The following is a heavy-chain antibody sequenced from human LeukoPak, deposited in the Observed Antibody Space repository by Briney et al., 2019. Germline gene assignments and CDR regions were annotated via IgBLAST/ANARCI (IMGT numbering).Heavy chain of an antibody. J-gene: IGHJ3*02. CDR1: GFTFSSYG. CDR2: IWYDGSNK. V-gene: IGHV3-33*01. CDR3: ARSGRYCSSTSCYDDAFDI. D-gene: IGHD2-2*01. Sequence: GGSLRLSCAASGFTFSSYGMHWVRQAPGKGLEWVAVIWYDGSNKYYADSVKGRFTISRDNSKNTLYLQMNSLRAEDTAVYYCARSGRYCSSTSCYDDAFDIWGQGTMVPVSS.